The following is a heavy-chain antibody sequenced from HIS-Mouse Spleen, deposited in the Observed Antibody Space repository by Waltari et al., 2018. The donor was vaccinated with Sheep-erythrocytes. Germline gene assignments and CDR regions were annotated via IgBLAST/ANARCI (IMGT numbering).Heavy chain of an antibody. V-gene: IGHV4-31*03. Sequence: QVQLQESGPGLVKPSQTLSLTFTVSGGSISSGGYYWSWIRQHPGKGLAWIGYIYYSGSTYYNPSLKSRVTISVDTSKNQFSLKLSSVTAADTAVYYCARLITMVRGVTWYFDLWGRGTLVTVSS. D-gene: IGHD3-10*01. CDR3: ARLITMVRGVTWYFDL. CDR1: GGSISSGGYY. CDR2: IYYSGST. J-gene: IGHJ2*01.